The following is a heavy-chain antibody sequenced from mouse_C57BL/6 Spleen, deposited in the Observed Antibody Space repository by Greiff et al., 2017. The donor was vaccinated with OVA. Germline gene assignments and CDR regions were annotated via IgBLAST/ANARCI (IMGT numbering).Heavy chain of an antibody. D-gene: IGHD1-1*01. Sequence: EVQRVESGPGLVKPSQSLSLTCSVTGYSITSGYYWNWIRQFPGNKLEWMGYISYDGSNNYNPSLKNRISITRDTSKNQFFLKLNSVTTEDTATYYCAIITTVVYWYFDVWGTGTTVTVSS. CDR2: ISYDGSN. CDR3: AIITTVVYWYFDV. CDR1: GYSITSGYY. J-gene: IGHJ1*03. V-gene: IGHV3-6*01.